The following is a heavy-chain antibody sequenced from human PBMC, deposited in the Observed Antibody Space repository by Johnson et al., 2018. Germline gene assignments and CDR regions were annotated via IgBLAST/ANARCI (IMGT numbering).Heavy chain of an antibody. J-gene: IGHJ1*01. CDR3: ITLDFKAAY. V-gene: IGHV3-15*07. CDR1: GFTFNNAW. Sequence: EVQLVESGGGLVKPGGSLRLSCAASGFTFNNAWMNWVRQAPGKGLEWVGRVKSKTEGGTTDYAAPVKGRFTISRDDSKNTLYLQMNRLKTEDTAVYYCITLDFKAAYWGQGTLVTVSS. D-gene: IGHD6-25*01. CDR2: VKSKTEGGTT.